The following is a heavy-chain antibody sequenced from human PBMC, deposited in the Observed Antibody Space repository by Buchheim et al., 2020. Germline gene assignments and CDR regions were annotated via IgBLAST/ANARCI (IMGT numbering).Heavy chain of an antibody. D-gene: IGHD3-3*01. CDR3: ARADPPLVLRFLESPGAFDP. Sequence: QLQLQESGSGLVKPSQTLSLTCAVSGGSISSGGYSWSWIRQPPGKGLEWIGYIYHSGSTYYNPSLKSRVTISVDRSKNQFSLKLSSVTAADTAVYYCARADPPLVLRFLESPGAFDPWGQGTL. CDR2: IYHSGST. V-gene: IGHV4-30-2*01. J-gene: IGHJ5*02. CDR1: GGSISSGGYS.